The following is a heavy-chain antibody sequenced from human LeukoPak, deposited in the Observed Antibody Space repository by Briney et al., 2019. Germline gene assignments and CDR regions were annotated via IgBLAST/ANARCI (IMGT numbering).Heavy chain of an antibody. CDR1: GFTFGSSA. J-gene: IGHJ4*02. D-gene: IGHD2-15*01. Sequence: ASVKVSCKASGFTFGSSAVQWVRQARGQRLEWIGWIVVGSGRTNYAQKIQERVTITRDMSTSTAYMELSSLRAEDTAVYYCAKVPDIVVVPTVVGAFDFWGQGTLVTVSS. CDR3: AKVPDIVVVPTVVGAFDF. V-gene: IGHV1-58*01. CDR2: IVVGSGRT.